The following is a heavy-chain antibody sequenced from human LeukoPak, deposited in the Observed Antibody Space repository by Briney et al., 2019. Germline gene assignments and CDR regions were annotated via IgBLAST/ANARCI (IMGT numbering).Heavy chain of an antibody. Sequence: SETLSLTCTVSGGSISSYYWSWIRQPPGKGLEWIGYIYYSGSTNYNPSLKSRVTISVDTSKSQFSLKLSSVTAADTAVYYCATTRWGYSSSWYTFDYWGQGTLVTVSS. D-gene: IGHD6-13*01. CDR2: IYYSGST. V-gene: IGHV4-59*08. J-gene: IGHJ4*02. CDR3: ATTRWGYSSSWYTFDY. CDR1: GGSISSYY.